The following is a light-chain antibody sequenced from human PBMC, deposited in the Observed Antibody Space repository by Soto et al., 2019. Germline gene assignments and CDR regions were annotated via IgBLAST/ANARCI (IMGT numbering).Light chain of an antibody. Sequence: QPALTQVASVSGSPGQSITISCTGTSSDVGTFNLVSWYQQHPGKAPRLMIYEVIKRPSGVSNRFSGSKSGNTASLTISGLQAEDEADYYCCSYSGSSGYVFGTGTKVTVL. CDR2: EVI. V-gene: IGLV2-23*02. CDR1: SSDVGTFNL. J-gene: IGLJ1*01. CDR3: CSYSGSSGYV.